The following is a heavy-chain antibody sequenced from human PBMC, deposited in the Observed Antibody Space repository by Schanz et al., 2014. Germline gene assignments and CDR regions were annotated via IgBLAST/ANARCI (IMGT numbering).Heavy chain of an antibody. J-gene: IGHJ2*01. Sequence: QVQLVESGGGVVQPGRSLRLSCAASGFTFSAYGMHWIRQAPGKGLEWVSYISNSGYTIYYADSVKGRFTISRDNAKNSLYLQMNNLRAEDTAVYYCPREMGSALLRYFDLWGRGTLVTVSS. V-gene: IGHV3-11*01. D-gene: IGHD1-26*01. CDR1: GFTFSAYG. CDR3: PREMGSALLRYFDL. CDR2: ISNSGYTI.